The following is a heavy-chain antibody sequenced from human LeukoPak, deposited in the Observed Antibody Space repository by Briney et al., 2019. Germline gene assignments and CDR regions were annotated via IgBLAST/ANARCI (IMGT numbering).Heavy chain of an antibody. CDR2: INPSGGST. Sequence: ASVKVSCKASGYTFTSYYMRWVRQAPGQGLEWMGIINPSGGSTSYAQKFQGRVTMTRDMSTSTVYMELSSLRSEDTAVYYCARGPHLNWNDVEEGQGIDYWGQGTLVTVSS. CDR3: ARGPHLNWNDVEEGQGIDY. J-gene: IGHJ4*02. CDR1: GYTFTSYY. V-gene: IGHV1-46*01. D-gene: IGHD1-20*01.